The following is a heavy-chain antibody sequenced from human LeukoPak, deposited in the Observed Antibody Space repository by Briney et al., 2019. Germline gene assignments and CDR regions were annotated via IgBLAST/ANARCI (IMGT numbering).Heavy chain of an antibody. CDR1: GGSITSYY. Sequence: SETLSLTCTVSGGSITSYYWSWIRQSAGKGLEWIGRIYTSGSTTYNPSLKSRVTISGDTSENQFSLRLSSVTAADTAVYYCARASYSYDISGWVPFDYWGQGTLVTVSS. CDR2: IYTSGST. CDR3: ARASYSYDISGWVPFDY. J-gene: IGHJ4*02. D-gene: IGHD3-22*01. V-gene: IGHV4-4*07.